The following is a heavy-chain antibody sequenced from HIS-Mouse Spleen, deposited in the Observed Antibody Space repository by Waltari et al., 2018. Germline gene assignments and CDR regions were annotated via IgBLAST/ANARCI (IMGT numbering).Heavy chain of an antibody. J-gene: IGHJ4*02. Sequence: QVQLVQSGAEVKKPGSSVKVSCKASGGTFRSYAITWVRPVRGLGLEWMGRIIPILGRANYAQKFQGRVTITADKSTSTAYMELSSLRSEDTAVYYCARGGGSEYSSSWYVYYFDYWGQGTLVTVSS. CDR3: ARGGGSEYSSSWYVYYFDY. V-gene: IGHV1-69*04. CDR1: GGTFRSYA. D-gene: IGHD6-13*01. CDR2: IIPILGRA.